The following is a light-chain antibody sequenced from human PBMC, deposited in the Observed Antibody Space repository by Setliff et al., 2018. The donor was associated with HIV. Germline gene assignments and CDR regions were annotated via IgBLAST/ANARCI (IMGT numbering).Light chain of an antibody. Sequence: QSALAQPASVSGSPGQSITISCTGTSSDVGGYNYVSWYQQHPGKAPKLMIYDVSKRPSGVSNRFSGSKSGNTASLTISGLQAEDEADYSCSSYTSSSTHVVFGGGTKVTVL. J-gene: IGLJ2*01. V-gene: IGLV2-14*01. CDR2: DVS. CDR3: SSYTSSSTHVV. CDR1: SSDVGGYNY.